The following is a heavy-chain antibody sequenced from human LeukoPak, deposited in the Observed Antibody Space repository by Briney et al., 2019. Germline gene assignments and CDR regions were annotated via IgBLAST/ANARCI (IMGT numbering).Heavy chain of an antibody. D-gene: IGHD3-10*01. CDR2: IYYSGST. Sequence: KPSETLSLTCTVSGGSISGSSYYWGWIRQPPGKGLEWIGSIYYSGSTYYNPSLKSRVTISVDTSKNQFSLKLSSVTAADTAVYYCARVPPTYYYGSGSRSGLFYYMDVWGKGTTVTVSS. V-gene: IGHV4-39*07. CDR1: GGSISGSSYY. J-gene: IGHJ6*03. CDR3: ARVPPTYYYGSGSRSGLFYYMDV.